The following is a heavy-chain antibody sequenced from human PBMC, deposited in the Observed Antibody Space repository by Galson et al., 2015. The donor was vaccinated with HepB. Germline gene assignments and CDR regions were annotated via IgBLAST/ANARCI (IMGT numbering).Heavy chain of an antibody. D-gene: IGHD6-13*01. V-gene: IGHV3-74*01. J-gene: IGHJ4*02. CDR1: GFTFSSSW. CDR2: IKSDGSVT. CDR3: ASRVTAAGKGYFEY. Sequence: LRLSCAASGFTFSSSWMHWVRQAPGKGLVWVSNIKSDGSVTNYADSVKGRFTISGDNAKNTVYLQMNSLRAEDTAVYYCASRVTAAGKGYFEYWGQGTLVTVSS.